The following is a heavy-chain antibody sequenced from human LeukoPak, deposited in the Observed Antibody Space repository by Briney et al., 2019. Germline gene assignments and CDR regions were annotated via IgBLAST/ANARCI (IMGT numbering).Heavy chain of an antibody. CDR1: GFTFSNYA. J-gene: IGHJ4*02. V-gene: IGHV3-23*01. D-gene: IGHD1-1*01. CDR3: VKDRDNWNDGDYFDY. Sequence: GGSLRLSCAASGFTFSNYAMSWVRQAPGKGPEWVSSISGSGGSTYYPDSVKGRFTISRDNSQNTLFLQMNSLRAEDTAVYYCVKDRDNWNDGDYFDYWGQGTLVTVSS. CDR2: ISGSGGST.